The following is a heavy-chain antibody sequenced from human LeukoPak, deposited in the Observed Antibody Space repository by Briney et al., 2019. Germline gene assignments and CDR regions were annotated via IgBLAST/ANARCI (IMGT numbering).Heavy chain of an antibody. CDR2: IYPGDSDT. Sequence: GESLKISCKGSGYSFTSYWIGWVRQMPGKGLEWMGIIYPGDSDTRYSPSFQGQVTISADKSISTAYLQWSSLKASDTAMYYCARVANGVWELGFGDPPGYWGQGTLVTVSS. CDR3: ARVANGVWELGFGDPPGY. D-gene: IGHD3-10*01. CDR1: GYSFTSYW. V-gene: IGHV5-51*01. J-gene: IGHJ4*02.